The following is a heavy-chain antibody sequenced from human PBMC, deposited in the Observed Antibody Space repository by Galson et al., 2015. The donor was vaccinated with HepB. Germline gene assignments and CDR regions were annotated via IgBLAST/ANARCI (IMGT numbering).Heavy chain of an antibody. Sequence: SLRLSCAASGFTFTTYSMNWVRQAPGKGLEWVSYISSSSSNIYYADSVQGRFTISRDSAKNSLYLQMNSLRDEDTAVYYCARGVYGDYVGFDYWGQGALVTVSS. CDR1: GFTFTTYS. CDR3: ARGVYGDYVGFDY. CDR2: ISSSSSNI. D-gene: IGHD4-17*01. V-gene: IGHV3-48*02. J-gene: IGHJ4*02.